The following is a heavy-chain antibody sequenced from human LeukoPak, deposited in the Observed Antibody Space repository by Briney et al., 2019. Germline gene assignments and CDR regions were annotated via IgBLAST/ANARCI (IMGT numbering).Heavy chain of an antibody. J-gene: IGHJ5*02. CDR2: ISAYNGNT. Sequence: GASVKVSCKASGYTLTVYYIHWVRQAPGQGLEWMGWISAYNGNTNYAQKPQGRVTMTTDTSTSTAYMELRSLRSDDTAVYYCARAGSRWFSAAAAGGSWFDPWGQGTLVTVSS. CDR3: ARAGSRWFSAAAAGGSWFDP. CDR1: GYTLTVYY. D-gene: IGHD6-13*01. V-gene: IGHV1-18*04.